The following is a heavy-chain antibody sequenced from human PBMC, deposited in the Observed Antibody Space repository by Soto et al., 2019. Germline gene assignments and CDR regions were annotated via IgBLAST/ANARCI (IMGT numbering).Heavy chain of an antibody. Sequence: EVQLVESGGGLVQLGTSLRLSCAASGFTFDHYAMHWVRQTPGKGLEWVAGASWDSDTVGYADSVRGRFTISRDNGKNSLDLQMNSLRVDDTALYYCAKGGDYDISPYGMDVWGQGTTVTVSS. D-gene: IGHD3-9*01. V-gene: IGHV3-9*01. CDR3: AKGGDYDISPYGMDV. CDR2: ASWDSDTV. J-gene: IGHJ6*02. CDR1: GFTFDHYA.